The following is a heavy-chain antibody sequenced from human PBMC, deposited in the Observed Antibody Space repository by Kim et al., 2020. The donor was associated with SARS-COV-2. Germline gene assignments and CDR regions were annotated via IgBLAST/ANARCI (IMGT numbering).Heavy chain of an antibody. V-gene: IGHV3-23*01. CDR1: GFTFSSYS. J-gene: IGHJ6*03. Sequence: GGSLRLSCATSGFTFSSYSMVWVHQAPGKGLEWVSGISSGGTAYDADSVKGRFIISRDNSKDTVYLQMNSLRAEDTAVYYCAKIRGYMDVWGKGTTVTVSS. CDR3: AKIRGYMDV. CDR2: ISSGGTA.